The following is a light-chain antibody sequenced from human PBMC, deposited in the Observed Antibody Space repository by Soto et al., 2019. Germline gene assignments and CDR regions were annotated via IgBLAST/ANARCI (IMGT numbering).Light chain of an antibody. CDR3: QQYNSYSRT. CDR2: AAS. Sequence: DIQLTQSTSLLSASVGDRVTITCRASQAISTYLAWYQQTSGKAPKLLISAASTLQRGVPSRFRGSGSGTEFTLTISSLQPDDFATYYCQQYNSYSRTFGQGTKVDIK. V-gene: IGKV1-9*01. J-gene: IGKJ1*01. CDR1: QAISTY.